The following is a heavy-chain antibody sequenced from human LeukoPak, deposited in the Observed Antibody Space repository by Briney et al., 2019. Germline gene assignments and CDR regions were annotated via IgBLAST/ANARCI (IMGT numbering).Heavy chain of an antibody. CDR1: GFAFSDCD. CDR2: ISYRTSHI. D-gene: IGHD6-13*01. CDR3: GRAFPPLRTAAAGDY. J-gene: IGHJ4*02. V-gene: IGHV3-21*01. Sequence: GGSLRLSCTAPGFAFSDCDMNWFRQAPGKGLEWVSSISYRTSHIYYADSVKGRFTISRDNAKNSLYLQMDSLRAEDTAVYFCGRAFPPLRTAAAGDYWGQGTLVTVSS.